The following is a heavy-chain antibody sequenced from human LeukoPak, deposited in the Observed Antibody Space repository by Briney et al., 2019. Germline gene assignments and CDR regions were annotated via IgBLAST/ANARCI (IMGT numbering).Heavy chain of an antibody. CDR3: ARYGVYRGMDA. CDR1: GGSISGYY. CDR2: MYYSGIT. J-gene: IGHJ6*02. Sequence: PSETLSLTCTVSGGSISGYYWSWIRQPPGKGLEWIGYMYYSGITSYNPSLKGRVTISVDTSKNQFSLKLSSVTAADTAVYYCARYGVYRGMDAWGQGTTVTVSS. V-gene: IGHV4-59*01. D-gene: IGHD5-12*01.